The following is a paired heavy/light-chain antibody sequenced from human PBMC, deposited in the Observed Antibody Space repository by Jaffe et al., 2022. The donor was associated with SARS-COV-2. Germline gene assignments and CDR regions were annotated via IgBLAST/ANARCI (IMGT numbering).Heavy chain of an antibody. Sequence: QVQLVQSGAEVKKPGASVKVSCKASGYTFTSYDINWVRQATGQGLEWMGWMNPNSGNTGYAQKFQGRVTMTRNTSISTAYMELSSLRSEDTAVYYCARGYYYGVYGMDVWGQGTTVTVSS. CDR1: GYTFTSYD. V-gene: IGHV1-8*01. CDR3: ARGYYYGVYGMDV. D-gene: IGHD3-10*01. CDR2: MNPNSGNT. J-gene: IGHJ6*02.
Light chain of an antibody. Sequence: EIVLTQSPGTLSLSPGERATLSCRASQSVSSSYLAWYQQKPGQAPRLLIYGASSRATGIPDRFSGSGSGTDFTLTISRLEPEDFAVYYCQQYGSSPPFTFGPGTKVDIK. CDR2: GAS. J-gene: IGKJ3*01. CDR3: QQYGSSPPFT. CDR1: QSVSSSY. V-gene: IGKV3-20*01.